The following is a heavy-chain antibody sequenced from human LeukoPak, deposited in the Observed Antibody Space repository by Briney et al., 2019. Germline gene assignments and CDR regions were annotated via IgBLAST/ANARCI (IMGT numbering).Heavy chain of an antibody. D-gene: IGHD3-22*01. CDR1: GYTLSSYV. CDR3: ARDRVYYDSSGCDY. CDR2: IWYVGSNK. J-gene: IGHJ4*02. Sequence: PGESLRLSCAASGYTLSSYVKHWVPAAPEEGLERGADIWYVGSNKYYADSVKGRFTISRDNSKNTLYLQMNSLRAEDTAVYYCARDRVYYDSSGCDYWGQGTLVTVSS. V-gene: IGHV3-33*01.